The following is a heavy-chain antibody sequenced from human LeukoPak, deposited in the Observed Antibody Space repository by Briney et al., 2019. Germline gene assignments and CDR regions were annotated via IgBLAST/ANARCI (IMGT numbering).Heavy chain of an antibody. CDR3: ARSSWIQQSSDF. D-gene: IGHD5-18*01. CDR2: INTNTGNP. CDR1: GYSFTTFA. V-gene: IGHV7-4-1*02. J-gene: IGHJ4*02. Sequence: ASVKVSCEASGYSFTTFAMNWVRQAPGQGLEWMGWINTNTGNPTYAQDFTGRFVFSLDTSVTTTFLEISSLKAEDTAIYYCARSSWIQQSSDFWGQGTLVTVSS.